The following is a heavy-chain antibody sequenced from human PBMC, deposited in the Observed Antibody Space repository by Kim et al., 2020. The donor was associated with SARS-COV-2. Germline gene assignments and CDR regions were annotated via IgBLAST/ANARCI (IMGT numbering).Heavy chain of an antibody. CDR2: TYYKSKWYN. J-gene: IGHJ5*02. D-gene: IGHD1-26*01. V-gene: IGHV6-1*01. CDR1: GDSVSSNSAA. Sequence: SQTLSLTCAISGDSVSSNSAAWNWLRQSPSRGLEWLGRTYYKSKWYNDYAVSVKSRITINPDTSKNQFSLQLNSVTPEDTAVYYCTRGSGRYYHWGQGTLVTVSS. CDR3: TRGSGRYYH.